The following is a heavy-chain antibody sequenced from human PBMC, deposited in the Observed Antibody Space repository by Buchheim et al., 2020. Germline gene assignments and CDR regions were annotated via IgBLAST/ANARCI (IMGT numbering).Heavy chain of an antibody. CDR3: AKDLSSSARDYYYYYGMDV. CDR1: GLTFRSYG. D-gene: IGHD6-6*01. Sequence: QVQLVESGGGVVKPGRPLRLSWEASGLTFRSYGMHWVRQAPGKGMEWVAFIGYDGSNKNYADSVKGGFTISRDNSKTTWYLQMNSLRAEDTAVYYCAKDLSSSARDYYYYYGMDVWGQGTT. CDR2: IGYDGSNK. J-gene: IGHJ6*02. V-gene: IGHV3-30*02.